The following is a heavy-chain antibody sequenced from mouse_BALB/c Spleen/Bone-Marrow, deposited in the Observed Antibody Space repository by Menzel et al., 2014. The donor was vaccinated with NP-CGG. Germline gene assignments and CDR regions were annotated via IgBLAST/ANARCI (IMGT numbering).Heavy chain of an antibody. CDR1: GFSLTSYG. Sequence: VKLMESGPGLVAPSQSLSITCTVSGFSLTSYGVHWVRQPPGKGLEWLGVIWAGGSTNYNSALMSRLSISKDNSKSQVCLKMNSLQTDDTAMYYCASPYYYGSSLDYLGQGTTLTVSS. CDR3: ASPYYYGSSLDY. J-gene: IGHJ2*01. D-gene: IGHD1-1*01. V-gene: IGHV2-9*02. CDR2: IWAGGST.